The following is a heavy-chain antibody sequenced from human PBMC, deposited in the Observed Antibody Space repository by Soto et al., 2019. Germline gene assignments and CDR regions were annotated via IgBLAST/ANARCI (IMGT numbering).Heavy chain of an antibody. D-gene: IGHD5-18*01. J-gene: IGHJ4*01. Sequence: PGESLKISCRGSGYSFTRNWIGWVRQMPGQGLEWMGIIYPGDSDTRYSPSFQGQVTISRDNSKNTLYLQMNSLRAEDTALYYCARESLGPYSYGFPPFDYWGHGTLVTVSS. CDR2: IYPGDSDT. CDR3: ARESLGPYSYGFPPFDY. CDR1: GYSFTRNW. V-gene: IGHV5-51*01.